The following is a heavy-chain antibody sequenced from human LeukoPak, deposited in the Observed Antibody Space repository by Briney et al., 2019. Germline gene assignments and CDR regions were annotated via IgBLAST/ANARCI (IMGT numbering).Heavy chain of an antibody. J-gene: IGHJ4*02. CDR1: GFIFNNYA. CDR2: ISGSGDST. D-gene: IGHD3-16*01. V-gene: IGHV3-23*01. Sequence: GGSLRLSCAASGFIFNNYALSWVRQAPGKGLEWVSSISGSGDSTYYADSVKGRFTISRDNSKNTLYLQMNSLRAEDTAVYYCAKDPLGKSQTYWGQGTLVTVSS. CDR3: AKDPLGKSQTY.